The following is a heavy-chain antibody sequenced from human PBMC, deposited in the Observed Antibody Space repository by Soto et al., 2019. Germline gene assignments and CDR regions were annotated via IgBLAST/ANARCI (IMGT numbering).Heavy chain of an antibody. CDR3: AREPLSATSCPQYLDL. V-gene: IGHV1-69*06. CDR2: IITIYNTA. D-gene: IGHD6-19*01. J-gene: IGHJ2*01. CDR1: GVSLSNYA. Sequence: SVKVSCKASGVSLSNYAISWVRQAPGQGLEWMGGIITIYNTATYSPKSQGRVTITADTSTNTAYMELSSLISDDTAVYYCAREPLSATSCPQYLDLWRRGTLVAASS.